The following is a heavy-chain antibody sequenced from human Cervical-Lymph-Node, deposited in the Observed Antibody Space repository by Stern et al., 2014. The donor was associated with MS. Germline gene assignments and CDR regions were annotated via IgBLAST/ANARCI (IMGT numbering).Heavy chain of an antibody. Sequence: QVQLVESGGGVVQPGRSLRLSCAASEFSFRDYAMHWVRQAPGKGLECLALTPYDGTNKHNADSVQGRFIISRDNSDNTLYRQLSSLRDEDTDLYYCARDRRPYDGGPFDNWGQGTMVIVSS. CDR2: TPYDGTNK. CDR3: ARDRRPYDGGPFDN. V-gene: IGHV3-30-3*01. CDR1: EFSFRDYA. J-gene: IGHJ3*02. D-gene: IGHD3-16*01.